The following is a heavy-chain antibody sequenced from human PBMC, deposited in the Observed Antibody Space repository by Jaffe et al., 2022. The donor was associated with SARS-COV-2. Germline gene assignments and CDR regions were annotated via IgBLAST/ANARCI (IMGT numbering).Heavy chain of an antibody. D-gene: IGHD3-3*01. CDR2: IHTRGST. J-gene: IGHJ5*02. Sequence: QVQLQESGPGLVKPSQTLSLTCTVAGGPISVGSFYFNWIRQPAGKGLEWLGRIHTRGSTKYNPSLQSRLTISLDTSQNQFSLILNSVTAADTAMYFCARDAAAGVVGPISWGQGTLVTVSS. V-gene: IGHV4-61*02. CDR3: ARDAAAGVVGPIS. CDR1: GGPISVGSFY.